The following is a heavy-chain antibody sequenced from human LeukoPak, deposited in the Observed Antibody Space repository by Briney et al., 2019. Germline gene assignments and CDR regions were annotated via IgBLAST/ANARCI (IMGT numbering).Heavy chain of an antibody. V-gene: IGHV3-48*03. J-gene: IGHJ6*02. CDR2: ISSSGSTI. CDR3: ASVAIRGPYYYYGMDV. D-gene: IGHD5-12*01. Sequence: GWSLRLSCAASGFTFSSYEMNWVRQAPGKGLEWVSYISSSGSTIYYADSVKGRFTISRDNAKNSLYLQMNSLRAEDTAVYYCASVAIRGPYYYYGMDVWGQGTTVTVSS. CDR1: GFTFSSYE.